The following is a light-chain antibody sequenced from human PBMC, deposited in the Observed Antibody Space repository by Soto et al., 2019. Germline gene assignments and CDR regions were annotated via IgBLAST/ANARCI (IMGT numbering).Light chain of an antibody. J-gene: IGLJ2*01. V-gene: IGLV2-8*01. CDR1: SSDVGGYNF. CDR3: SSFAGSNPVL. Sequence: QSALTQPPSASGSPGQSVTISCTGTSSDVGGYNFVSWYQQHPGKAPKVMVYEVSKRPSGVPDRFSGSKSGNTASLTVSGLQAEDEADYYCSSFAGSNPVLFGGGTKVTVL. CDR2: EVS.